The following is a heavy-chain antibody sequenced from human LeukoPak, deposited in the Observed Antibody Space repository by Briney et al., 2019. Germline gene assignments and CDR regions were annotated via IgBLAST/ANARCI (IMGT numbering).Heavy chain of an antibody. CDR1: GGSFSAYY. CDR3: ARKPIMYSSSWHPRWYFDL. Sequence: SETLSLTCAVYGGSFSAYYWSWIRQPPGKGLEWIGEINHSGSTNYNPSLKSRVTISVDTSKDQFSLKLSSVTAADTAVYYCARKPIMYSSSWHPRWYFDLWGRGTLVTVSS. CDR2: INHSGST. V-gene: IGHV4-34*01. J-gene: IGHJ2*01. D-gene: IGHD6-13*01.